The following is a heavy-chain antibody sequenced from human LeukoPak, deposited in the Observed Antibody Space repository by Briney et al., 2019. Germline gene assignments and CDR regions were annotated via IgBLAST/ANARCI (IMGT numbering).Heavy chain of an antibody. CDR2: INHSGST. V-gene: IGHV4-34*01. Sequence: SETLSLTCAVYGGSFSGYYWSWIRQPPGKGLEWIGEINHSGSTDYNPSLKSRVTISVDTSKNQFSLKLSSVTAADTAVYYCARLPIAARTFDYWGQGTLVTVSS. CDR1: GGSFSGYY. CDR3: ARLPIAARTFDY. J-gene: IGHJ4*02. D-gene: IGHD6-6*01.